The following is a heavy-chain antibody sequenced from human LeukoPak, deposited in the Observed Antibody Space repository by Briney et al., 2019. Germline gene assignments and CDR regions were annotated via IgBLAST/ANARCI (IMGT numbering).Heavy chain of an antibody. CDR2: ISSSSDYI. V-gene: IGHV3-21*01. J-gene: IGHJ4*02. D-gene: IGHD1-7*01. Sequence: PGGSLRLSCAASGFTFNNYIMNWVRQAPGKGLEWVSSISSSSDYIYYADSVKGRFTISRDNAKNSLYLQMNSLRAEDTAVYYCARDEGSSENWNYAQYWGQGTLVTVSS. CDR3: ARDEGSSENWNYAQY. CDR1: GFTFNNYI.